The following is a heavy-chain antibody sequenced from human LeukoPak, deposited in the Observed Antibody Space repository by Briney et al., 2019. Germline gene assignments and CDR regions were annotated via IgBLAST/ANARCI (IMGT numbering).Heavy chain of an antibody. CDR1: GGSFSGYY. D-gene: IGHD3-3*01. V-gene: IGHV4-34*01. Sequence: PSETLSLTCAVYGGSFSGYYWSWIRQPPGKGLEWIGEINHSGSTNYNPSLKSRVTISVDTSKNQFSLKLSSVTAADTAVYYCARLRVVIDYWGQGTLVTVSS. J-gene: IGHJ4*02. CDR2: INHSGST. CDR3: ARLRVVIDY.